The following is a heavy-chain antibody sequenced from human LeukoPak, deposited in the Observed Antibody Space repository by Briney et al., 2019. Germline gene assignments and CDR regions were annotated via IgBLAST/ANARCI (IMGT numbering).Heavy chain of an antibody. CDR1: GFTFSNYW. V-gene: IGHV3-7*01. Sequence: GGSLRLSCAASGFTFSNYWMSWVRQAPGKGLEWVSNIKEDGSEKNYVDPVKGRFTISRDNAKSSVYLQMNSLRAEDTGVYYCAELGITMIGGVWGKGTTVTISS. CDR3: AELGITMIGGV. J-gene: IGHJ6*04. D-gene: IGHD3-10*02. CDR2: IKEDGSEK.